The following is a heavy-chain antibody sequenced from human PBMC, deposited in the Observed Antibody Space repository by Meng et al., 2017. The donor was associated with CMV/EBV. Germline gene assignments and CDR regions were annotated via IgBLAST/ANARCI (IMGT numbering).Heavy chain of an antibody. V-gene: IGHV3-23*01. D-gene: IGHD3-3*01. CDR3: AKALKYDFWSGYRGAYGMDV. CDR2: IRGNGASA. J-gene: IGHJ6*02. CDR1: GFPFSSYA. Sequence: GESLKISCAASGFPFSSYAMSWVRQAPGKGLEWVSGIRGNGASADYADSVKGRFTISRDNSKNTLYLQMNSLRAEDTAVYYCAKALKYDFWSGYRGAYGMDVWGQGTTVTVSS.